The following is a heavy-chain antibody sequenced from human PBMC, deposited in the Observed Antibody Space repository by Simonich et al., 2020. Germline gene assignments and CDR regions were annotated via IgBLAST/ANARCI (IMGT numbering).Heavy chain of an antibody. D-gene: IGHD3-3*01. CDR1: GYSFTSYW. CDR3: VRQGDVLQFLEWSS. J-gene: IGHJ5*02. Sequence: EVQLVQSGAEVKKPGESLKISCNGSGYSFTSYWIGWVRQLPGKGLEWMGSIYPADSDTRYSPSFQGQVTISADKSISPAYLQWSSLKASDTAMYYCVRQGDVLQFLEWSSWGQGTLVTVSS. CDR2: IYPADSDT. V-gene: IGHV5-51*01.